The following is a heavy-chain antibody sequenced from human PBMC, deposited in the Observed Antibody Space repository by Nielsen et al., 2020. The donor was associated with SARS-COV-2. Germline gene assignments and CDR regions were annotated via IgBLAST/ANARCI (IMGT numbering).Heavy chain of an antibody. V-gene: IGHV3-23*01. CDR3: AKDWDYGGNRYFDY. Sequence: GESLKISCAASGFTFSSYAMSWVRQAPGKGLLWVSGIIGSGGSTYYADSVKGRFAISRDNSKNTLYLQMNSLRAEDTAVYYCAKDWDYGGNRYFDYWGQGTLVTVSS. J-gene: IGHJ4*02. CDR2: IIGSGGST. CDR1: GFTFSSYA. D-gene: IGHD4-23*01.